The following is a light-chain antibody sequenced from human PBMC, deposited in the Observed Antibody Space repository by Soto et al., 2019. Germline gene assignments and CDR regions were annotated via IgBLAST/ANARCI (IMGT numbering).Light chain of an antibody. J-gene: IGKJ4*01. CDR1: QSVTNSN. CDR2: GAS. Sequence: ELVLTQSPGSLSLPPGERATLSCRASQSVTNSNLAWYQQKPGQPPRLLIYGASNRATGIPERFSGSGSGTDFTLTISRLEPEDFAVYYCQQYATSPPPFGGGTKVEI. V-gene: IGKV3-20*01. CDR3: QQYATSPPP.